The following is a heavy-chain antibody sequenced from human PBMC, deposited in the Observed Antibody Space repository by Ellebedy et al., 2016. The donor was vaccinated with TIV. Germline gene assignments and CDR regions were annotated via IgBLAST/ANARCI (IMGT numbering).Heavy chain of an antibody. Sequence: GESLKISCAASGFTFSSFWMSWVRQAPGKGLEWVANIKEDGSEKYYVDSVKGRFTISRDNAKNSLYLQMNSLRAEDTAVYYCVRGFAYWGQGTLVTVSS. CDR3: VRGFAY. V-gene: IGHV3-7*04. CDR2: IKEDGSEK. CDR1: GFTFSSFW. J-gene: IGHJ4*02.